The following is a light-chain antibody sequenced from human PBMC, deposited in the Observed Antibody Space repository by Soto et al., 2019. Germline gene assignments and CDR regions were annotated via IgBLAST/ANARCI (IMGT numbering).Light chain of an antibody. CDR2: SDN. V-gene: IGLV1-47*02. Sequence: QSVLTQPPSASATPGHRVTLSCSGSSSNSGSNYVFWYQQLPGTAPKLLMFSDNQRPSGVPDRFSGSKSGTSASLAISVLRSEDGADYYCAEWDHSLCGLIFGSGTK. CDR1: SSNSGSNY. CDR3: AEWDHSLCGLI. J-gene: IGLJ1*01.